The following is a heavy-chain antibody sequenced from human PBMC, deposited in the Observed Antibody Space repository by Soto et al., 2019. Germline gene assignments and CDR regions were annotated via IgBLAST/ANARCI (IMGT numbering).Heavy chain of an antibody. V-gene: IGHV1-69*12. D-gene: IGHD3-22*01. Sequence: QVQLVQSGAEVKKPGSSVKVSCKASGGTFSSYAITWVRQAPGQGLEWMGEIIPIFDTANYAQKFQGRVTITADESXSXPYMELSSLRSEDTAVYYCARDRGPSSGYYPYWFDPWGQGTLVTVSS. CDR2: IIPIFDTA. CDR1: GGTFSSYA. J-gene: IGHJ5*02. CDR3: ARDRGPSSGYYPYWFDP.